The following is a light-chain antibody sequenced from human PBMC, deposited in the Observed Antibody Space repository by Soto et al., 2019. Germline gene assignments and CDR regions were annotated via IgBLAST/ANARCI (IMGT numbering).Light chain of an antibody. Sequence: IQMTQSPSSLSSSPGDRVTITCRASQSINSDLAWYQHRPGEAPNLLISRASSLQSGVPSRFSGSGYGTDFTLTISSLQREDFATYYCQQSHITPHSFGQGTTVEIK. V-gene: IGKV1-39*01. CDR3: QQSHITPHS. CDR2: RAS. J-gene: IGKJ2*03. CDR1: QSINSD.